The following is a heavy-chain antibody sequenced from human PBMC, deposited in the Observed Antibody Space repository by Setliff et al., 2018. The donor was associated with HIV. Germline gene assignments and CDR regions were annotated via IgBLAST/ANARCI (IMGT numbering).Heavy chain of an antibody. CDR2: IHTSGNT. CDR3: ARDPTGGAARFDY. Sequence: TLSLTCTVSGGSISSGDYYWTWIRQPAGKGLQWIGRIHTSGNTNYNPSLKSRVTISVDTSKSQFSLKLSSLTAADTAVYYCARDPTGGAARFDYWGQGTLVTVSS. CDR1: GGSISSGDYY. D-gene: IGHD6-6*01. J-gene: IGHJ4*02. V-gene: IGHV4-61*02.